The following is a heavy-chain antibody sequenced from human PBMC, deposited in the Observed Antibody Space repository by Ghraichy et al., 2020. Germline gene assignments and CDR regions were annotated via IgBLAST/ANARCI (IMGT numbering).Heavy chain of an antibody. CDR2: ISGSGGST. J-gene: IGHJ4*02. V-gene: IGHV3-23*01. CDR1: GFTFSSYA. CDR3: AKALGYSYGYPIGGVDY. D-gene: IGHD5-18*01. Sequence: GGSLRLSCAASGFTFSSYAMSWVRQAPGKGLEWVLAISGSGGSTYYADSVKGRFTISRDNSKNTLYLQMNSLRAEDTAVYYCAKALGYSYGYPIGGVDYWGQGTLVTVSS.